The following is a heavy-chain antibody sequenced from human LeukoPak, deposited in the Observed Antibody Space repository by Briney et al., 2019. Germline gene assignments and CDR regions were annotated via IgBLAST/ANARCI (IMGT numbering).Heavy chain of an antibody. D-gene: IGHD3-16*01. CDR2: IYTSGST. V-gene: IGHV4-61*02. Sequence: PSETLSLTCTVSGGSISSGSYYWSWIRQPAGRGLEWIGRIYTSGSTNYNPSLKSRVTISVDTSKNQISLKLSSVTAADTAVYYCARAYPYYDYVWGSWDIWGQGTMVTVSS. CDR1: GGSISSGSYY. J-gene: IGHJ3*02. CDR3: ARAYPYYDYVWGSWDI.